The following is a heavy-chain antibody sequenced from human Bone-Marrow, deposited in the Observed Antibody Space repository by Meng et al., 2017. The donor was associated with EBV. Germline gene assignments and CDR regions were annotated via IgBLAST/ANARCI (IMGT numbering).Heavy chain of an antibody. CDR1: GGSFSGSA. CDR2: INLGGKT. J-gene: IGHJ4*01. CDR3: ATWNNNGWYYGY. D-gene: IGHD6-19*01. Sequence: QGQVKQWCPGLVKTSENLSLTRGAYGGSFSGSAARWIPQPPGKGLEWIGEINLGGKTNYNPSLMSLVSISVDTSKNNFSLKVNSVTAADTAVYYCATWNNNGWYYGYWGQGTLVTVSS. V-gene: IGHV4-34*01.